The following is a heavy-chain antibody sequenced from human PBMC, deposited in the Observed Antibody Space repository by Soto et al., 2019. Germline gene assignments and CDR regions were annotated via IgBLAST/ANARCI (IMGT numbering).Heavy chain of an antibody. CDR2: IYYSGST. V-gene: IGHV4-59*08. J-gene: IGHJ4*02. CDR3: ARHLDGDYPDY. Sequence: QVQLQESGPGLVKPSETLSLTCTVSGGSISSYYWSWIRQPPGKGLEWIGYIYYSGSTNYNPSLKSRVTISVDTSKNQFSLKLSSVTAADTAVYYCARHLDGDYPDYWGQGTLVTVSS. CDR1: GGSISSYY. D-gene: IGHD4-17*01.